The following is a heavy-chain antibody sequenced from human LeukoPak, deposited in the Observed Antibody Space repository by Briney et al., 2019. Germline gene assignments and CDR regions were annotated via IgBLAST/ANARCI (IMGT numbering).Heavy chain of an antibody. CDR2: IYYSGST. V-gene: IGHV4-39*01. Sequence: PSETLSLTCAVSGVSISGSYYYWGWIRQPPWKGLEWIGNIYYSGSTYYNASLQSRVTISIDTSKNQFSLRLNSVTAADTAMYFCVKSGGYGLIDYWGQGTLVTVSS. D-gene: IGHD1-26*01. CDR1: GVSISGSYYY. J-gene: IGHJ4*02. CDR3: VKSGGYGLIDY.